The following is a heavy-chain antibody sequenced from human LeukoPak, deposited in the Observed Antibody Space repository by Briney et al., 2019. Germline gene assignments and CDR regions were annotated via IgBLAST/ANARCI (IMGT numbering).Heavy chain of an antibody. CDR2: LYTSGST. Sequence: PSETLSLTCFVTGGSISYYYWSWIRQPAGKGLEWIGRLYTSGSTDYNPSLKSRVTMSVDTSKNQFSLKLGSVTAAVTAVYYCARGTVTTLFDYWGQGTLVTVSS. CDR3: ARGTVTTLFDY. V-gene: IGHV4-4*07. CDR1: GGSISYYY. J-gene: IGHJ4*02. D-gene: IGHD4-17*01.